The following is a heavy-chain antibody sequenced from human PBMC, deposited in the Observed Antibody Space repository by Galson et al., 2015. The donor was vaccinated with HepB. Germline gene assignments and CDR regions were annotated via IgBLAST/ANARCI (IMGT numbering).Heavy chain of an antibody. CDR3: AKGTVVPAAVGSFDY. CDR1: GFTFSSYA. CDR2: ISGSGGAT. Sequence: SLRLSCAASGFTFSSYAMTWVRQAPGKGLEWVSTISGSGGATYFADSVKGRFTISRENSKNTLYLQMNNLRAEDTAIYYCAKGTVVPAAVGSFDYWGQGTRVTVSS. V-gene: IGHV3-23*01. D-gene: IGHD2-2*01. J-gene: IGHJ4*02.